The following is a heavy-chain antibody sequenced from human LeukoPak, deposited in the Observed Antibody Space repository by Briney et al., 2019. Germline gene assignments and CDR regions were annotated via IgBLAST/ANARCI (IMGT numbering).Heavy chain of an antibody. J-gene: IGHJ6*03. V-gene: IGHV3-11*01. D-gene: IGHD6-19*01. CDR1: GFTFSDYY. CDR2: ISSSGSTI. CDR3: AKEPLPTWLVNYMDV. Sequence: GGSLRLSCAASGFTFSDYYMSWIRQAPGKGLEWVSYISSSGSTIYYADSVKGRFTISRDNAKNSLYLQMNSLRAEDTAVYYCAKEPLPTWLVNYMDVWGKGTTVTVSS.